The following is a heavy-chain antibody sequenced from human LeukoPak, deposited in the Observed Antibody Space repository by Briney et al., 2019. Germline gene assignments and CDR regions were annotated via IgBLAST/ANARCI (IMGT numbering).Heavy chain of an antibody. J-gene: IGHJ4*02. CDR1: GFTFSSYA. Sequence: GGSLRLSCAASGFTFSSYAMSWVRQAPGKGLEWVSAISGNGGRTYYADSVKGRFTISRDNSKNTLYLQMNSLRAEDTAVYYCARGDYYDSSGYYWFDYWGQGTLVTVSS. CDR2: ISGNGGRT. D-gene: IGHD3-22*01. V-gene: IGHV3-23*01. CDR3: ARGDYYDSSGYYWFDY.